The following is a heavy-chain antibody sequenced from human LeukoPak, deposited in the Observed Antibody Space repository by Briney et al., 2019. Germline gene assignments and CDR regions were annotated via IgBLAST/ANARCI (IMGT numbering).Heavy chain of an antibody. CDR1: GASISSSNW. V-gene: IGHV4-4*02. D-gene: IGHD6-6*01. J-gene: IGHJ4*02. CDR3: ARLAIAARLFDY. CDR2: IYHSGST. Sequence: SGTLSLTCAVSGASISSSNWWSWVRQPPGKGLEWIGEIYHSGSTNYNSSLKSRVTISVDKSKNQFSLKLSSVTAADTAMYYCARLAIAARLFDYWGQGTLVTVSS.